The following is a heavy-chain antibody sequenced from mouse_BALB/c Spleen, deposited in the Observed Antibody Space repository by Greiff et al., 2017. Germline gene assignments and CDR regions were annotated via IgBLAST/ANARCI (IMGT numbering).Heavy chain of an antibody. CDR1: GYSITSDYA. V-gene: IGHV3-2*02. J-gene: IGHJ3*01. D-gene: IGHD2-10*02. CDR3: ARSPLYGNEAY. Sequence: VQLKQSGPGLVKPSQSLSLTCTVTGYSITSDYAWNWIRQFPGNKLEWMGYISYSGSTSYNPSLKSRISITRDTSKNQFFLQLNSVTTEDTATYYCARSPLYGNEAYWGQGTLVTVSA. CDR2: ISYSGST.